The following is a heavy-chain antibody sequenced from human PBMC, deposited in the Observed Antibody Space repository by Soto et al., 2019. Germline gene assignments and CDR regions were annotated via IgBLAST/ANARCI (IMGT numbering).Heavy chain of an antibody. CDR1: GGSVSSGDYY. Sequence: SETLSLTCTVSGGSVSSGDYYWSWIRQHPGKGLEWIGYIYYSGSTYYNPSLKSRVTISVDTSKNQFSLKLSSVTAADTAVYYCARDRGIVATEDAFDIWGQGTMVTVSS. J-gene: IGHJ3*02. CDR3: ARDRGIVATEDAFDI. V-gene: IGHV4-31*03. D-gene: IGHD5-12*01. CDR2: IYYSGST.